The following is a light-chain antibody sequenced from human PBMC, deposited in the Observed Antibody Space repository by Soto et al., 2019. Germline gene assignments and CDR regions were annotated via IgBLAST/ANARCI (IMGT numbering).Light chain of an antibody. J-gene: IGKJ1*01. CDR2: DAS. CDR3: QQRSNWLLA. V-gene: IGKV3-11*01. CDR1: QSVSSY. Sequence: EIVLTQSQATLSLSPGERATLSCRASQSVSSYLAWYQQKPGQAPRLLIYDASNRATGIPARFSGSGSGTDFTLTISSLEPEDFAFYYCQQRSNWLLAFGQGTKVEIK.